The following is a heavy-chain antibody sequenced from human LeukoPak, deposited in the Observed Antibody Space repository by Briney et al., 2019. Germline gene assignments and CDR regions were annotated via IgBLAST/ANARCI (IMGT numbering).Heavy chain of an antibody. CDR1: GYSFTSYW. D-gene: IGHD1-26*01. Sequence: GESLKISCKGSGYSFTSYWIGWVRQMPGKGLEWVGIIYPGDSDTRYSPSFQGQVTISADKSISTAYLQWSSLKASDTAMYYCARGGSYSSSIYYYYGMDVWAKGPRSPSP. V-gene: IGHV5-51*01. J-gene: IGHJ6*02. CDR2: IYPGDSDT. CDR3: ARGGSYSSSIYYYYGMDV.